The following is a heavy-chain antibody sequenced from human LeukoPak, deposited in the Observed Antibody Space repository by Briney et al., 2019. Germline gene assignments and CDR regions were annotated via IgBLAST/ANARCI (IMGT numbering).Heavy chain of an antibody. Sequence: GGSLRLSCAADGFTFRKHWMSWVRQAMGKGLECVAKIKEDGSEKHYVDSVKGRFTISRDNSKNTLYLQMNSLRAEDTAVYYCAKVSLVSLNLDYWGQGTLVTVSS. D-gene: IGHD6-13*01. CDR1: GFTFRKHW. J-gene: IGHJ4*02. CDR3: AKVSLVSLNLDY. CDR2: IKEDGSEK. V-gene: IGHV3-7*03.